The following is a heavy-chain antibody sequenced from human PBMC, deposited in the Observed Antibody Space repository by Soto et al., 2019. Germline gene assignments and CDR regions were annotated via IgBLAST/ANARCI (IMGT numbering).Heavy chain of an antibody. J-gene: IGHJ6*02. CDR3: ARGAGIAAAGTLSGMDV. D-gene: IGHD6-13*01. Sequence: ASVKVSCNSSAYTFTGYDMHLVRQAPGQGLEWMGWINPNSGGTNYAQKFQGWVTMTRDTSISTAYMELSRLRSDDTAVYYCARGAGIAAAGTLSGMDVWGQGTTVTVSS. CDR1: AYTFTGYD. CDR2: INPNSGGT. V-gene: IGHV1-2*04.